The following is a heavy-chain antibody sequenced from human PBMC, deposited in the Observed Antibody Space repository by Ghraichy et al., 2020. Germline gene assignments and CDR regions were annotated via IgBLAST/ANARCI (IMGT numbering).Heavy chain of an antibody. J-gene: IGHJ4*02. CDR1: GLTFSSYG. D-gene: IGHD6-13*01. CDR2: ISFDGSQQ. Sequence: SCAASGLTFSSYGFHWVRHAPGKGLEWVAVISFDGSQQLYAASVRGRFTISRDDSKNTLYLQMNSLRVEDTAVYYCAKDTLMKRAAGQPHHFDSWGQGTLVTVSS. V-gene: IGHV3-30*18. CDR3: AKDTLMKRAAGQPHHFDS.